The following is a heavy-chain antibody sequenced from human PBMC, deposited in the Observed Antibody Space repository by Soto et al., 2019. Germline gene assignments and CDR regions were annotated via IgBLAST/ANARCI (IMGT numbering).Heavy chain of an antibody. D-gene: IGHD6-13*01. CDR3: TRDASRDSSARGWFDP. V-gene: IGHV3-21*01. CDR2: ISSNSAYI. J-gene: IGHJ5*02. Sequence: VSLRLSCAACGFTFRSFTMNWVRQAPGKGLEWVSTISSNSAYIYYTDALRGRFTISRDNAKNSLHLQMNSLRAEDTAVYYCTRDASRDSSARGWFDPWGPGTLVTVSS. CDR1: GFTFRSFT.